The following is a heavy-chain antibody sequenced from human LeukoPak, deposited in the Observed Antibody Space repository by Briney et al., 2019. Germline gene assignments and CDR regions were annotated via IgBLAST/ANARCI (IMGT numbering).Heavy chain of an antibody. CDR3: VKDNGGGFGENYYYYGLGV. CDR1: GFTFEDYA. J-gene: IGHJ6*02. V-gene: IGHV3-9*01. Sequence: GGSLTLSCSASGFTFEDYAMHWVRHAPGKGLEWVSVISWNSRIIDYVESVKGRFTIFRDNARESLYLKMNSLRVEDTALSYCVKDNGGGFGENYYYYGLGVWGQGTTVTVS. D-gene: IGHD3-10*01. CDR2: ISWNSRII.